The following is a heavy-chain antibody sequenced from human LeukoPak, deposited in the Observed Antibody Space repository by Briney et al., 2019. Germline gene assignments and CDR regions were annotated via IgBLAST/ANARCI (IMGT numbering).Heavy chain of an antibody. CDR2: ISYGGSHQ. V-gene: IGHV3-30*03. CDR1: GFTFSSYG. D-gene: IGHD6-25*01. CDR3: ARMVASGVWLLDN. J-gene: IGHJ4*02. Sequence: GGSLRLSCAASGFTFSSYGIHWVRQAPGKGLAWVAVISYGGSHQYYADSVKGRFTISRDNSKNTLYLQMNSLRGEDTAVYYCARMVASGVWLLDNWGLGTLVTVSS.